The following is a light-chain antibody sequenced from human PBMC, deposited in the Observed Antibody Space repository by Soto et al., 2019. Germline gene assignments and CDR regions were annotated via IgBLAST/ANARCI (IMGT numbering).Light chain of an antibody. J-gene: IGKJ2*01. V-gene: IGKV3-15*01. CDR1: QSVSSY. CDR2: DAS. CDR3: LQYSTWPPLYT. Sequence: EIVMTQSPATLSVSLGERVTLSCRASQSVSSYLFWYQQKPGQAPRLLISDASTRATDIPDRFSGSGSGTDFTLTISSLQSTDLAVYYCLQYSTWPPLYTFGQGTKLEIK.